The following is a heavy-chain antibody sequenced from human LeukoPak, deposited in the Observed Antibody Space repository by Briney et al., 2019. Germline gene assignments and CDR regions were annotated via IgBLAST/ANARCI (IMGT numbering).Heavy chain of an antibody. D-gene: IGHD3-10*02. CDR2: IYPGDSDT. Sequence: GESLKISCKGSGYSFTSYWIGWVRQMPGKGLEWMGIIYPGDSDTRYSPSFQGQVTISADKSISTAYLQWSSLKASDTAMYYCARRVRPPNYYYYYMDVWGKGTTVTVSS. J-gene: IGHJ6*03. V-gene: IGHV5-51*01. CDR1: GYSFTSYW. CDR3: ARRVRPPNYYYYYMDV.